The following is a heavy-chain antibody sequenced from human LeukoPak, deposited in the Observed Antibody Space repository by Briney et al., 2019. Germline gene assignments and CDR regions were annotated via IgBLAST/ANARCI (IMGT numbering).Heavy chain of an antibody. V-gene: IGHV3-48*03. CDR2: ISSGGSTI. CDR3: AKGEGDSSGYYYFLAGYYYMDV. D-gene: IGHD3-22*01. CDR1: GFTFRIYE. Sequence: PGGSLRLSCAASGFTFRIYEMNWVRQAPGKGLEWVSYISSGGSTIYYADSVKGRFTISRDNAKNSLYLEMNSLRAEDTAVYYCAKGEGDSSGYYYFLAGYYYMDVWGKGTTVTVSS. J-gene: IGHJ6*03.